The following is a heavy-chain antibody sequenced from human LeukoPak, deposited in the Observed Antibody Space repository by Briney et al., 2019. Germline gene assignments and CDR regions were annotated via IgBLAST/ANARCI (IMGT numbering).Heavy chain of an antibody. V-gene: IGHV3-33*01. CDR2: IWYDGSNK. CDR1: GFTFSSYG. CDR3: ARDRNAFDI. Sequence: PGRSLRLSCAASGFTFSSYGMHWVRQAPGKGLEWVAVIWYDGSNKYYADSVKGRFTISRDNSKNTLYLQMDSLRAEDTAVYYCARDRNAFDIWGQGTMVTVSS. J-gene: IGHJ3*02.